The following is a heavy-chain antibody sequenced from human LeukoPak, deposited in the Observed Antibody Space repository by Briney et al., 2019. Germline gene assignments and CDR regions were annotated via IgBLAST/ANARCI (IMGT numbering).Heavy chain of an antibody. J-gene: IGHJ1*01. CDR3: AKDRSSGSYYVEYFQH. Sequence: GGSLRLSCAASGFTFSSYAMSWVRQAPGKGLEWVSAISGSGGSTYYADSVKGRFTISRDNSKNTLYLQMNSLRAEDTAVYYCAKDRSSGSYYVEYFQHWGQGTLVTVSS. V-gene: IGHV3-23*01. D-gene: IGHD1-26*01. CDR1: GFTFSSYA. CDR2: ISGSGGST.